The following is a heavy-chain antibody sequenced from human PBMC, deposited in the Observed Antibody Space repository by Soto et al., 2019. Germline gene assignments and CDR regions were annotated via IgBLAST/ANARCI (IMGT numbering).Heavy chain of an antibody. Sequence: PGGSLRLSCAASGFTFSSYDMHWVRQATGKGLEWVSAIGTAGDTYYPGSVKGRFTISRENAKNSLYLQMNSLRAGDTAVYYCARGVSRAEFYYWGRGTLVTVSP. J-gene: IGHJ4*02. D-gene: IGHD2-2*01. CDR3: ARGVSRAEFYY. CDR2: IGTAGDT. CDR1: GFTFSSYD. V-gene: IGHV3-13*01.